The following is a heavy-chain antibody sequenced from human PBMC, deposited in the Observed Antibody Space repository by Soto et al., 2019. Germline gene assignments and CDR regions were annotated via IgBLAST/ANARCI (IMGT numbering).Heavy chain of an antibody. J-gene: IGHJ1*01. Sequence: SETLSLTCTVSGGSISSYYWSWIRQPPGKRLEWIGYIYYSGSTNYNPALKSRVTISVDTSKNQFSLKLSSVNAADTAVYYCACLRNYYDSSGYLLEYFQHWGQGTLVTVSS. CDR3: ACLRNYYDSSGYLLEYFQH. V-gene: IGHV4-59*01. D-gene: IGHD3-22*01. CDR1: GGSISSYY. CDR2: IYYSGST.